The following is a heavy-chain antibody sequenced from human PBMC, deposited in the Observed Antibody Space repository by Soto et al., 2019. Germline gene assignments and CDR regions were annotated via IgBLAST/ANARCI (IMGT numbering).Heavy chain of an antibody. Sequence: GGSLRLSYAASGFTVSSNYMSWVRQAPGKGLEWVSVIYSGGSTYYADSVKGRFTISRDNSKNTLYLQMNSLRAEDTAVYYCARAERGSYTRHFDYWGQGTLVTVSS. CDR1: GFTVSSNY. J-gene: IGHJ4*02. CDR2: IYSGGST. CDR3: ARAERGSYTRHFDY. D-gene: IGHD1-26*01. V-gene: IGHV3-66*01.